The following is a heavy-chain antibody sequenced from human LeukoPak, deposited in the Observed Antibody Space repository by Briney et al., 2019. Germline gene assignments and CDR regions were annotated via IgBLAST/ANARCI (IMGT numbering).Heavy chain of an antibody. CDR2: IYHSGTT. CDR1: GYSISSGYY. CDR3: ARDPTYYFDSGGYPLDY. Sequence: SETLSLTCTVSGYSISSGYYWGWIRQPPGMGLEWIGTIYHSGTTYYNPSLKSRVTISVDTSRNQFSLKLSSVTAADTAVYYCARDPTYYFDSGGYPLDYWGQGTLVTVSS. J-gene: IGHJ4*02. V-gene: IGHV4-38-2*02. D-gene: IGHD3-22*01.